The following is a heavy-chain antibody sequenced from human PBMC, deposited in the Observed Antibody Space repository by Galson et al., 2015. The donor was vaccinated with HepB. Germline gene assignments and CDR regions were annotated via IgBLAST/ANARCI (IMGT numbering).Heavy chain of an antibody. V-gene: IGHV3-9*01. J-gene: IGHJ3*02. CDR2: ISWNSGTI. CDR1: GFTFDDYA. D-gene: IGHD2-2*01. CDR3: AKTRECCLTSCYHAFDI. Sequence: SLRLSCAASGFTFDDYAMHWVRQAPGKGLEWVSYISWNSGTIGYADSVRGRFTISRDNGNNSLYLQMNSLRDEDTAVYYCAKTRECCLTSCYHAFDIWGQGTMVTVSS.